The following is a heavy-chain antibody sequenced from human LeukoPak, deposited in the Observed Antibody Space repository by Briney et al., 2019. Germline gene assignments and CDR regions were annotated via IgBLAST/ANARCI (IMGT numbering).Heavy chain of an antibody. CDR2: FDPEDGET. D-gene: IGHD3-3*01. Sequence: ASVKASCKVSGYTLTELSMDWVRQAPGKGLEWMGGFDPEDGETIYAQKFQGRVTMTEDTSTDTAYMELSSLRSEDTAVYYCATPNDFWSGYATPPYYYGMDVWGQGTTVTVSS. CDR1: GYTLTELS. V-gene: IGHV1-24*01. CDR3: ATPNDFWSGYATPPYYYGMDV. J-gene: IGHJ6*02.